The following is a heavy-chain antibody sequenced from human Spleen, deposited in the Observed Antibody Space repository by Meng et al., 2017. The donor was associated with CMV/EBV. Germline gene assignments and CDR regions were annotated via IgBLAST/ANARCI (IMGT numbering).Heavy chain of an antibody. CDR1: TFTDYY. J-gene: IGHJ5*02. CDR2: INPNSGGT. CDR3: ARDPSHCSSTSCYGWFDP. V-gene: IGHV1-2*02. D-gene: IGHD2-2*01. Sequence: TFTDYYIHWVRQAPGQGLEWMGWINPNSGGTNYAQKFQGRVTMTRDTSITTAYMQLSRLRSDDTAVYYCARDPSHCSSTSCYGWFDPWGQGTLVTVSS.